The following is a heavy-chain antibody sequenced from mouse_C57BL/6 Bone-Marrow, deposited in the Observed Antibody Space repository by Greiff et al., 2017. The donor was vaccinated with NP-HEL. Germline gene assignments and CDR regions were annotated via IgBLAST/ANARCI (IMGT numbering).Heavy chain of an antibody. D-gene: IGHD1-1*01. CDR1: GYTFTSYW. CDR2: INPSNGGT. Sequence: QVQLKQPGTELVKPGASVKLSCKASGYTFTSYWMHWVKQRPGQGLEWIGNINPSNGGTNYNEKFKSKATLTVDKSSSTAYMQLSSLTSEDSAVYYCSRPTTVVAHWYFDVWGTGTTVTVSS. J-gene: IGHJ1*03. V-gene: IGHV1-53*01. CDR3: SRPTTVVAHWYFDV.